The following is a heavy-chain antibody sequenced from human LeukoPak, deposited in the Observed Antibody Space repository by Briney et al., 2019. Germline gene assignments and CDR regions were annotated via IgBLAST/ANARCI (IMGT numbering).Heavy chain of an antibody. J-gene: IGHJ4*02. Sequence: GGSLRLSCAASRFTFGSYWMSWVRQAPGKGLEWVANIKQDGSEKYYVDSVKGRFTISRDNSKNTLYLQMNSLRAEDTAVYYCARDPEATGIGSHWGQGTLVTVSS. D-gene: IGHD1-14*01. CDR3: ARDPEATGIGSH. V-gene: IGHV3-7*03. CDR2: IKQDGSEK. CDR1: RFTFGSYW.